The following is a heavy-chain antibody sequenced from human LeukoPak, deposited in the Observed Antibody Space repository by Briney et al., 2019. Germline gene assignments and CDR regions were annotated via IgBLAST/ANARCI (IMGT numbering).Heavy chain of an antibody. CDR3: AKGQHIVVVVAATAFDY. CDR2: ISASGP. CDR1: GFTFSRLA. J-gene: IGHJ4*02. Sequence: GGSLRLSCAASGFTFSRLAMTWVRQAPGKGLEWVSTISASGPYYADAVRGRFTISRDNSRNTLSLQMDSLRAEDTAVYYCAKGQHIVVVVAATAFDYWGQGTLVTVSS. V-gene: IGHV3-23*01. D-gene: IGHD2-15*01.